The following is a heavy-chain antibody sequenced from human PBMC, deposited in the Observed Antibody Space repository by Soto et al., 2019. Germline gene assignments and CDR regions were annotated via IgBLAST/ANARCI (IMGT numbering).Heavy chain of an antibody. CDR1: GGTFSSYA. V-gene: IGHV1-69*13. Sequence: GASVKVSCKASGGTFSSYAISWVRQAPGQGLERMGGIIPIFGTANYAQKFQGRVTITADESTSTAYMELSSLRSEDTAVYYCARALHYYYGMDVWGQGTTVTVSS. CDR2: IIPIFGTA. CDR3: ARALHYYYGMDV. J-gene: IGHJ6*02.